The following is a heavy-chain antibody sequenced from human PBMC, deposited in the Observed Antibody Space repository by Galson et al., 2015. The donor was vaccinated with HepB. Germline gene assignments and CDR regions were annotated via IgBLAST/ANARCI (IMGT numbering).Heavy chain of an antibody. D-gene: IGHD1-7*01. V-gene: IGHV1-18*04. CDR1: GYTLTSYG. Sequence: SVKVSCKASGYTLTSYGISWVRQAPGQGLEWMGWISAYNGNTNYAQKLQGRVTMTTDTSTSTAYMELRSLRSDDTAVYYCAASEDNWNYPATWGQGTLDTVSS. CDR3: AASEDNWNYPAT. CDR2: ISAYNGNT. J-gene: IGHJ5*02.